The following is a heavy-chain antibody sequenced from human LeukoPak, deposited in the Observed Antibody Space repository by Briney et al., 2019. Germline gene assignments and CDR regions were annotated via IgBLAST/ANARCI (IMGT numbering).Heavy chain of an antibody. V-gene: IGHV3-7*01. Sequence: GGSLRLSCAASGFTFSSYWMSWVRQAPGKGLEWVANIKQDGSEKYYVDSVKGRFTISRDNAKNSLYLQMNSLRAEDTAVYYCARDVGGWLTYAEYFQHWGQGTLVTVSS. CDR1: GFTFSSYW. CDR2: IKQDGSEK. D-gene: IGHD6-19*01. CDR3: ARDVGGWLTYAEYFQH. J-gene: IGHJ1*01.